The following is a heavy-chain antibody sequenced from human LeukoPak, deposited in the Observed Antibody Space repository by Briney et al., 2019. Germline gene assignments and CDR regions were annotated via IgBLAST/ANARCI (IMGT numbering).Heavy chain of an antibody. CDR3: ARHVSDSNFYYYYYMDV. CDR1: GGSVSSSSYY. D-gene: IGHD4-11*01. V-gene: IGHV4-39*01. CDR2: IYYSGST. J-gene: IGHJ6*03. Sequence: SETLSLTCTVSGGSVSSSSYYWGWIRQPPGKGLEWIGSIYYSGSTYYNPSLKSRVTISLDMSKNQFSLKLSSVTAADTAVYYCARHVSDSNFYYYYYMDVWGKGTTVTVSS.